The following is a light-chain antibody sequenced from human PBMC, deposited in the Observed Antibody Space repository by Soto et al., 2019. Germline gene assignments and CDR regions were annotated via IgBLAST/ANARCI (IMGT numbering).Light chain of an antibody. J-gene: IGKJ1*01. V-gene: IGKV3-20*01. CDR3: QQYVSSPPT. CDR1: QSISSSY. CDR2: DAS. Sequence: EIVLTQSPATLSLSPGERATLSCRASQSISSSYLAWYQQKPGQAPRLLIYDASSRATGIPDRFSGSGSGTDFTLTISRLEPEDFAVYYCQQYVSSPPTFGQGTKVDIK.